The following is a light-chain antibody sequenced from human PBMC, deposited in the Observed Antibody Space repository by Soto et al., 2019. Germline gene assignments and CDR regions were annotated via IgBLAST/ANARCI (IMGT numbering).Light chain of an antibody. J-gene: IGLJ3*02. V-gene: IGLV2-14*01. Sequence: QSALTQPASVSGSPGQSSTLSCTGTSSDIGGDDYVSWYQRHPGKAPKLVIYDVSNRPSGVSNRYSGHKSGNTASLTISGLQAEDQADYYCPSDSSSSTHVMFGGGTQLTVL. CDR3: PSDSSSSTHVM. CDR1: SSDIGGDDY. CDR2: DVS.